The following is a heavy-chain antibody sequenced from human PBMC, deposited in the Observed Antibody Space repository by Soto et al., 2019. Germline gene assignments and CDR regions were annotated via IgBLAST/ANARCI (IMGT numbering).Heavy chain of an antibody. D-gene: IGHD6-25*01. J-gene: IGHJ4*02. V-gene: IGHV3-30*02. Sequence: PGGSLRLSCAASGFTFSSYGMHRVRKAPGKGLEWVAVIWYDGSNKYYADSVKGRFTISRDNSKNTLYLQMNSLSSDDTGVYYCAMQRGGVVYWGQGTLVTVSS. CDR1: GFTFSSYG. CDR2: IWYDGSNK. CDR3: AMQRGGVVY.